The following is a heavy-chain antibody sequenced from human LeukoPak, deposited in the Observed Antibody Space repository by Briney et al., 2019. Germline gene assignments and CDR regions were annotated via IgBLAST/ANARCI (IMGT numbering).Heavy chain of an antibody. CDR3: ARHGDAFDI. CDR2: IYYSSST. J-gene: IGHJ3*02. CDR1: GGTISSYN. Sequence: PSETLSLTCTASGGTISSYNWNWIRQPPGKGLEWIGYIYYSSSTNYNPSLMSRVTILFNTSTNQFFLKLRYMPAADTTAYYCARHGDAFDIWGQGTMVTVSS. V-gene: IGHV4-59*08.